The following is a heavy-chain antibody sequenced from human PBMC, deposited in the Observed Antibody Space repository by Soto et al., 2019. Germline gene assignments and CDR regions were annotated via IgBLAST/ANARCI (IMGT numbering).Heavy chain of an antibody. D-gene: IGHD2-21*01. Sequence: QVQLVQSGAEVKKPGASVKVSCKASGYTFTGSQIHWVRQAPGQGLEWMGWINPNSGGTNYAQKFQGRVTMTSDTSITTAYMELNGLTSGDTAVYYCARGRTIVSPGNWGQGTLVSVSS. J-gene: IGHJ4*02. V-gene: IGHV1-2*02. CDR1: GYTFTGSQ. CDR2: INPNSGGT. CDR3: ARGRTIVSPGN.